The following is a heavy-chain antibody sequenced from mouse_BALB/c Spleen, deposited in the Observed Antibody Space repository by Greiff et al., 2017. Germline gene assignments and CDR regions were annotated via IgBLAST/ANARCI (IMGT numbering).Heavy chain of an antibody. CDR2: ISSGSSTI. V-gene: IGHV5-17*02. CDR1: GFTFSSFG. J-gene: IGHJ3*01. CDR3: ARTTGYAMDY. D-gene: IGHD1-1*02. Sequence: EVKLVESGGGLVQPGGSRKLSCAASGFTFSSFGMHWVRQAPEKGLEWVAYISSGSSTIYYADTVKGRFTISRDNPKNTLFLQMTSLRSEDTAMYYCARTTGYAMDYWGQGTLVTVSA.